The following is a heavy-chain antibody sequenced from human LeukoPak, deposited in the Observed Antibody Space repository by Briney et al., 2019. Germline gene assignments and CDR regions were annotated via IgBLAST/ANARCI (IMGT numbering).Heavy chain of an antibody. Sequence: SETLSLTCTVSGGSISSYYWSWIRQPPGKGLEWIGYIYYSGSTNYNPSLKSRVTISVDTSKNQFSLKLSSVTAADTAVYYCARARRYNWNDGGVLDYWGQGTLVTVSS. V-gene: IGHV4-59*01. J-gene: IGHJ4*02. D-gene: IGHD1-1*01. CDR1: GGSISSYY. CDR2: IYYSGST. CDR3: ARARRYNWNDGGVLDY.